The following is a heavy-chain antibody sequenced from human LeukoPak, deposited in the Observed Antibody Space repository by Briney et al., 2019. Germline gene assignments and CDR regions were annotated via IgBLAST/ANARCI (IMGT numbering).Heavy chain of an antibody. V-gene: IGHV1-2*02. Sequence: GASVKVSCKASGYTFTGYYMHWGRQAPGQGLEWMGWINPNSGGTNYAQKFQGRVTMTRDTSISTAYMELGRLRSDDTAVYYCATFSPVGTIFGVVIQPPDYWGQGTLVTVSS. CDR1: GYTFTGYY. D-gene: IGHD3-3*01. J-gene: IGHJ4*02. CDR3: ATFSPVGTIFGVVIQPPDY. CDR2: INPNSGGT.